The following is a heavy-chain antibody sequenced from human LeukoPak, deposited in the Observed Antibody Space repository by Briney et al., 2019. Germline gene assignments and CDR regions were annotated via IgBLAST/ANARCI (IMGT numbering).Heavy chain of an antibody. J-gene: IGHJ4*02. D-gene: IGHD3-10*02. Sequence: GGSLRLSCAASGFTFSSYGMSWVRQAPGKGLEWVSAISGSGGSTYYADSVKGRFAISRDNSKNTLYLQMNSLRAEDTAVYYCAKARLPGSGSYYLFDYWGRGTLVTASS. CDR1: GFTFSSYG. V-gene: IGHV3-23*01. CDR3: AKARLPGSGSYYLFDY. CDR2: ISGSGGST.